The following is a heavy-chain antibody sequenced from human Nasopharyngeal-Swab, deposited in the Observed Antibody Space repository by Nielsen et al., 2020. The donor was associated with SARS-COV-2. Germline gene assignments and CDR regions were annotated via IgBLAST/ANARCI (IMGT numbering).Heavy chain of an antibody. CDR3: ARVYGIAAKNWFDP. CDR2: ISAYNGNT. J-gene: IGHJ5*02. CDR1: GYTFTSYG. V-gene: IGHV1-18*01. D-gene: IGHD6-13*01. Sequence: ASVKVSCKASGYTFTSYGISWVRQAPGQGLEWMGWISAYNGNTDYAQKLQGRVTMTTDTSTSTAYMELRSLRSDDTAVYYCARVYGIAAKNWFDPWGQGTLVTVSS.